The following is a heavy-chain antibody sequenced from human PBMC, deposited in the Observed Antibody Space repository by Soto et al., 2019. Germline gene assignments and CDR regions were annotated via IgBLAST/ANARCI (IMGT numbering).Heavy chain of an antibody. CDR2: IYYSGST. J-gene: IGHJ4*02. CDR1: GGSISSYY. D-gene: IGHD3-10*01. CDR3: ASLDRYYGSGSYYRDY. V-gene: IGHV4-59*01. Sequence: SETLSLTCTVSGGSISSYYWSWIRQPPGKGLEWIGYIYYSGSTNYNPSLKSRVTISVDTSKNQFSLKLSSVTAADTAVYYCASLDRYYGSGSYYRDYWGQGTLVTGS.